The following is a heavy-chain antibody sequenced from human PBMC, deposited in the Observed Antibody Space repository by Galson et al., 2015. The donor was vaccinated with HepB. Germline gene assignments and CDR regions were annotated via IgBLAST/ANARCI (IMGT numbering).Heavy chain of an antibody. V-gene: IGHV3-33*01. CDR1: GFTFSSYG. J-gene: IGHJ3*02. Sequence: SLRLSCAASGFTFSSYGMHWVRQAPGKGLEWVAVIWYDGSNKYYADSVKGRFTISRDNSKNTLYLQMNSLRAEYTAVYYCARDSNYCSSTSCYLGAFDIWGQATMVTVSS. CDR2: IWYDGSNK. CDR3: ARDSNYCSSTSCYLGAFDI. D-gene: IGHD2-2*01.